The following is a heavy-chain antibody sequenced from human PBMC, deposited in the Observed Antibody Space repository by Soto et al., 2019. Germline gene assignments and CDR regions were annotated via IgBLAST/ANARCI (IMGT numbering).Heavy chain of an antibody. J-gene: IGHJ4*02. Sequence: GRSLTLSCAAFGFTFSSFAMSWVRQAPGKGLEWVSSISGSGGTSYYADSVKGRFTLSRDNSKNTLYLQMNSLRAEDTAVYYCAKGGYYYDTSGPTFEYWGQGTPVTVSS. D-gene: IGHD3-22*01. V-gene: IGHV3-23*01. CDR3: AKGGYYYDTSGPTFEY. CDR2: ISGSGGTS. CDR1: GFTFSSFA.